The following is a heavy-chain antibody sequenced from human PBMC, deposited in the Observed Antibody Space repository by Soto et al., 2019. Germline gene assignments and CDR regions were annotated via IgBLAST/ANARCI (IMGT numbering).Heavy chain of an antibody. D-gene: IGHD6-19*01. CDR2: IYYSGST. CDR1: GGSFSSGSYY. J-gene: IGHJ4*02. Sequence: SETLSLTCTVSGGSFSSGSYYWSWIRQPPGKGLEWIGYIYYSGSTNYNPSLKSRVTISVDTSKNQFSLKLSSVTAADTAVYYCARESGWYFPSSDYYYFDYWGQGTLVTVSS. V-gene: IGHV4-61*01. CDR3: ARESGWYFPSSDYYYFDY.